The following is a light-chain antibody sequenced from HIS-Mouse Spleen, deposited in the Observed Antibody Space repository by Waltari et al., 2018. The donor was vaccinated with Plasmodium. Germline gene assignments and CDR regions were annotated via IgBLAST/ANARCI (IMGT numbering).Light chain of an antibody. CDR2: EGS. CDR3: CSYAGSSTFVV. CDR1: SSDVGSYNL. V-gene: IGLV2-23*03. Sequence: QSALTQPASVSGSPGQSITISCTGTSSDVGSYNLVPWYQQHPGKAPQLMIYEGSKRPSGVSNRVSGSKSGNTASLTISGLQAEDEADYYCCSYAGSSTFVVFGGGTKLTVL. J-gene: IGLJ2*01.